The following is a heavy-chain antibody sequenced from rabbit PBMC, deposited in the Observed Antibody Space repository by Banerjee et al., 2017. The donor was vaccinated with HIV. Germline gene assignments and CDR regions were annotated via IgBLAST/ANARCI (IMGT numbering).Heavy chain of an antibody. CDR3: ARGGYSYGDYCYGL. J-gene: IGHJ4*01. Sequence: QQQLEESGGGLVKPEGSLTLTCKASGFSFSSSYWICWVHQAREKGLERIGCIYPASGSTRSANWGKGRFPISNSSSTTVILQKASRTAADTATYFCARGGYSYGDYCYGLWGQGTLVTVS. D-gene: IGHD6-1*01. V-gene: IGHV1S45*01. CDR1: GFSFSSSYW. CDR2: IYPASGST.